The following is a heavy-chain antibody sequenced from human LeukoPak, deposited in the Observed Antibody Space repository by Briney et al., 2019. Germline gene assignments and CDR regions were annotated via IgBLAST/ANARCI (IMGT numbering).Heavy chain of an antibody. CDR2: ISGSGGRT. Sequence: GGSLRLSCAASGFTFSSYAMSWVRQAPGKGVEGVSVISGSGGRTYSADSVKGRFTISRDNSKNTLYLQMNSLRAEDTAVYFCAKSQDGGRLFHFDYWGQGTLVTVSS. D-gene: IGHD1-26*01. CDR3: AKSQDGGRLFHFDY. J-gene: IGHJ4*02. CDR1: GFTFSSYA. V-gene: IGHV3-23*01.